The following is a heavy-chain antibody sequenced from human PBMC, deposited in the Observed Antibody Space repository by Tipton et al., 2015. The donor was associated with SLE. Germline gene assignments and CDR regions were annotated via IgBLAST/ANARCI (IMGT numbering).Heavy chain of an antibody. CDR3: ARTLGYKYFFDH. Sequence: TLSLTCAVSGDSITSYYYWGWIRQPPGKGLEWIASINHRGSTYYNPPLKSQVTISLDTSKNQFSLKLTSVTAADTAVFYCARTLGYKYFFDHWGQGTLVPVSS. D-gene: IGHD5-18*01. CDR2: INHRGST. V-gene: IGHV4-38-2*01. J-gene: IGHJ4*02. CDR1: GDSITSYYY.